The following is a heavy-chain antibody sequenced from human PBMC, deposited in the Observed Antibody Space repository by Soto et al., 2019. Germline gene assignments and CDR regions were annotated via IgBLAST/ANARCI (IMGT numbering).Heavy chain of an antibody. V-gene: IGHV4-31*03. Sequence: PSEPLCVTCTVSGDSIGTGGYYWDWIRQHPGKGPEWIGYIHYSGSTYYNPSLKSRLTISLDTSKNQFSLHLSSVTAADTAVYYCATNHDDISGRTPLLFDSWGQGTLVTVSS. D-gene: IGHD3-22*01. CDR1: GDSIGTGGYY. CDR2: IHYSGST. CDR3: ATNHDDISGRTPLLFDS. J-gene: IGHJ4*02.